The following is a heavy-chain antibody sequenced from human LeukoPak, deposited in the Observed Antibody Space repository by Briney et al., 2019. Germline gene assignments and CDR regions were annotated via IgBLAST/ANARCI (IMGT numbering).Heavy chain of an antibody. CDR1: GYTFTGYY. CDR2: INPNSVGT. D-gene: IGHD3-22*01. J-gene: IGHJ6*03. CDR3: ARAGPQNDNYYYSYMDV. Sequence: GASVKVSCTASGYTFTGYYMHWVRQAPGQGREWMGWINPNSVGTNYAKKFQGRVTMTRDTSISTAYMELSRLRSDDTAGYYCARAGPQNDNYYYSYMDVWGKGTPVTVSS. V-gene: IGHV1-2*02.